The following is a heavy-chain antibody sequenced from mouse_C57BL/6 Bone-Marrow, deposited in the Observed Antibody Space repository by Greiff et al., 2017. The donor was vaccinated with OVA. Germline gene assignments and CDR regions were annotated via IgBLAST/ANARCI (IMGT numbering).Heavy chain of an antibody. V-gene: IGHV14-4*01. CDR3: SYYGRDWYFDV. CDR1: GFNITDDY. J-gene: IGHJ1*03. CDR2: IDPENGDT. Sequence: VQLQQSGAELVRPGASVKLSCTASGFNITDDYMHWVKQRPEQGLEWIGWIDPENGDTEYASKFQGKATITADTSSNTAYLQLSSLTSEDAAVYYCSYYGRDWYFDVWGTGTTVTVSS. D-gene: IGHD1-1*01.